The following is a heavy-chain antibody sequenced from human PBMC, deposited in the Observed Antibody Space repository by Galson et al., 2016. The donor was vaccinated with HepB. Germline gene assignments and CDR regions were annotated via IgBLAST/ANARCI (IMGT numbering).Heavy chain of an antibody. D-gene: IGHD6-19*01. CDR1: GYIFRNYG. J-gene: IGHJ4*02. CDR3: TRDPPTLADDVDY. CDR2: IGVYNGDT. V-gene: IGHV1-18*01. Sequence: SVKVSCKASGYIFRNYGITWVRQAPGQGLEWMGWIGVYNGDTAYSQKLQGRVTMTTDTSTSTAYMELRGLRSDDTAIYYCTRDPPTLADDVDYWGQGILVTVSS.